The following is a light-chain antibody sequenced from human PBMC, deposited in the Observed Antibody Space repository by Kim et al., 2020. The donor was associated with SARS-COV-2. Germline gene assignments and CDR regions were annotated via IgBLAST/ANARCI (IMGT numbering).Light chain of an antibody. J-gene: IGLJ3*02. V-gene: IGLV3-21*04. Sequence: GKTARITCGGNNSGSKSVHWYQRKPGQAPVLVIYYDSDRPSGIPERFSGSNSGNTATLTISRVEAGDEADYYCQVWDSSGDHPNWVFGGGTQLTVL. CDR2: YDS. CDR1: NSGSKS. CDR3: QVWDSSGDHPNWV.